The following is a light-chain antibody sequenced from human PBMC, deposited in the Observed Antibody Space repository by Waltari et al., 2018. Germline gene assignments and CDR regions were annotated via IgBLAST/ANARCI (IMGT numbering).Light chain of an antibody. Sequence: EIVITPSPATLSVSLGEIATLSCRASQSATNYLAWYQQKPGQAPRLLIFGASTRATGVPARFSGSGSGTEFTLTISSLQSEDSGVYYCQQYSKWPPFTFGQGTNLEIK. J-gene: IGKJ2*01. CDR1: QSATNY. V-gene: IGKV3-15*01. CDR3: QQYSKWPPFT. CDR2: GAS.